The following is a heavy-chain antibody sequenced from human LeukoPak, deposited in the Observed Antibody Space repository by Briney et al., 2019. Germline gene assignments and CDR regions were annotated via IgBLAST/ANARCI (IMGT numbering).Heavy chain of an antibody. J-gene: IGHJ5*02. Sequence: PSETLSLTCAVYYGSFSGYYWGWIRQPPGKGLEWIGTLSYSGKTYYNPSLKSRVTISIDTSKNQFSLSVTSVTAADTAVYYCAREGTHTTTWYHWFDPWGQGTLVSVSS. CDR2: LSYSGKT. CDR1: YGSFSGYY. V-gene: IGHV4-34*11. D-gene: IGHD6-13*01. CDR3: AREGTHTTTWYHWFDP.